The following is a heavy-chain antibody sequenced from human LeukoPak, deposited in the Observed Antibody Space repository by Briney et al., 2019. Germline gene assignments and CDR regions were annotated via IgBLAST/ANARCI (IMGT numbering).Heavy chain of an antibody. D-gene: IGHD6-19*01. V-gene: IGHV3-11*01. Sequence: GGSLRLSCGVGGFTLSDYYISWIRQAPGKGLKWVSDISSRDGTIHCADCVRRRFNISWDNDENSLYLQMHSVSVDDTCVYYCARETVSGTFDQWGQGSLVTVSS. CDR1: GFTLSDYY. J-gene: IGHJ4*02. CDR3: ARETVSGTFDQ. CDR2: ISSRDGTI.